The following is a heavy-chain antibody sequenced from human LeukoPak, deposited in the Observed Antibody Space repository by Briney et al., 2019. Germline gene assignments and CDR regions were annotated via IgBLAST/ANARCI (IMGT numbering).Heavy chain of an antibody. J-gene: IGHJ3*02. CDR3: ASLKIRRIGNAFDI. CDR2: ISSSSAYI. CDR1: GFTFSSSA. V-gene: IGHV3-21*01. Sequence: GGSLRLSCAASGFTFSSSAMHWVRQAPGKGLEWVSSISSSSAYIYYADSVKGRFTISRDNAKESLFLQMNSLRPEDTALYYCASLKIRRIGNAFDIWGQGTMVTVSS. D-gene: IGHD1-1*01.